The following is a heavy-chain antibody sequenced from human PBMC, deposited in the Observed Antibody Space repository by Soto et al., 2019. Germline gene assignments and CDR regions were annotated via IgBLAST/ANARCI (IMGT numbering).Heavy chain of an antibody. CDR2: ISAYNGHT. D-gene: IGHD3-16*01. J-gene: IGHJ6*03. CDR1: GYTFTSYG. Sequence: QVQLVQSGAEVKKPGASVKVSCKASGYTFTSYGISWVRQAPGQGLEWMGWISAYNGHTYYAQKLQGRVTMTTDTSPRTAYMEMRSLRPVDTAVYYCARDVGGGSVPSYYYMDVWGKETTVTVSS. CDR3: ARDVGGGSVPSYYYMDV. V-gene: IGHV1-18*01.